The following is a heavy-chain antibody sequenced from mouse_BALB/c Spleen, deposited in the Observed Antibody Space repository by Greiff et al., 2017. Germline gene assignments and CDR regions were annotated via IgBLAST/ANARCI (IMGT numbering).Heavy chain of an antibody. J-gene: IGHJ3*01. Sequence: VQLKESGGGLVKPGGSLKLSCAASGFTFSSYAMSWVRQTPEKRLEWVASISSGGSTYYPDSVKGRFTISRDNARNILYLQMSSLRSEDTAMYYCARWGDYDWFAYWGQGTLVTVSA. D-gene: IGHD2-4*01. CDR2: ISSGGST. V-gene: IGHV5-6-5*01. CDR3: ARWGDYDWFAY. CDR1: GFTFSSYA.